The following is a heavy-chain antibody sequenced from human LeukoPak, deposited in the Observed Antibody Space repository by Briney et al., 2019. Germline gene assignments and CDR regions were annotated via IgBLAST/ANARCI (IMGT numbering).Heavy chain of an antibody. Sequence: PGGSLRLSCAVSGLTFSIHWMRWVRQAPGKGLEWVANIKKDESEKYYVDSVKGRFTISRDNAKNSLYLQMNSLRAEDTAVYYCAREGRYCSITSCYTNGGLDYWGQGTLVTVSS. D-gene: IGHD2-2*02. CDR2: IKKDESEK. V-gene: IGHV3-7*01. CDR1: GLTFSIHW. J-gene: IGHJ4*02. CDR3: AREGRYCSITSCYTNGGLDY.